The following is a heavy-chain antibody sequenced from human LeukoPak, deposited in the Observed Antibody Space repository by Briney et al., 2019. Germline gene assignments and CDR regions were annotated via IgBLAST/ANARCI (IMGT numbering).Heavy chain of an antibody. Sequence: GGSLRLSCAASGFTFSSYSMNWVRQAPGKGLEWVSSISSSSSYIYYADSVKGRFTISRDNSKNTLYLQMNSLRAEDTAVYYCAKDSSSGWPDYWGQGTLVTVSS. CDR3: AKDSSSGWPDY. V-gene: IGHV3-21*01. D-gene: IGHD6-19*01. CDR2: ISSSSSYI. J-gene: IGHJ4*02. CDR1: GFTFSSYS.